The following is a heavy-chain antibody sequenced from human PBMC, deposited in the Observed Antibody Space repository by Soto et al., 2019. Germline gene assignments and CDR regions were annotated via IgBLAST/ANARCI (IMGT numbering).Heavy chain of an antibody. CDR2: TSAYNDDT. CDR1: GYIFTHYG. CDR3: ARDERATCTGTDCYYFAY. Sequence: QVQLVQSGTEVKEPGASVKVSCKASGYIFTHYGISWVRQAPGQGLEWMAWTSAYNDDTNYAPKVQDSVTLTTATSTGTTYMELRGLRSDDTAVYYCARDERATCTGTDCYYFAYWGQGPLVSVSS. J-gene: IGHJ4*02. V-gene: IGHV1-18*04. D-gene: IGHD2-2*01.